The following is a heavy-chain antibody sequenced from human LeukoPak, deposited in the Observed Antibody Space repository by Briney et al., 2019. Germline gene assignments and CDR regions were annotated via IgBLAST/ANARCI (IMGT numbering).Heavy chain of an antibody. J-gene: IGHJ6*03. V-gene: IGHV3-7*03. CDR3: AKDADPKHYYYYMDV. Sequence: GGSLRLPCAASGFTFTSYWMSWVRQAPGKGLEWVANIKQDGSETYYVDSVKGRFTISRDNAKNSLYLQMNSLRAEDTAVYYCAKDADPKHYYYYMDVWGKGTTVTVSS. CDR2: IKQDGSET. CDR1: GFTFTSYW.